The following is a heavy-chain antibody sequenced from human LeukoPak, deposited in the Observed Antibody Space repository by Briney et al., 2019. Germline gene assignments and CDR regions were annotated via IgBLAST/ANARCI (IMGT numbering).Heavy chain of an antibody. D-gene: IGHD5-12*01. V-gene: IGHV4-39*07. CDR2: INHSGST. J-gene: IGHJ4*02. CDR3: ARRLWLRPHLIDY. CDR1: GGSISSGSYY. Sequence: SQTLSLTCTVSGGSISSGSYYWSWIRQPPGKGLEWIGEINHSGSTNYNPSLKSRVTISVDTSKNQFSLKLSSVTAADTAVYYCARRLWLRPHLIDYWGQGTLVTVSS.